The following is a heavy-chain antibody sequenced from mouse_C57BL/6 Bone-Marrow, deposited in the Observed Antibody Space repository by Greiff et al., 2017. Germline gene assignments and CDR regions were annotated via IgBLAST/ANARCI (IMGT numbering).Heavy chain of an antibody. CDR2: IDPSDSYT. V-gene: IGHV1-59*01. D-gene: IGHD6-5*01. CDR1: GYTFTSYW. CDR3: ATYDYYAMDY. Sequence: QVQLQQPGAELVRPGTSVKLSCKASGYTFTSYWMHWVQQRPGQGLEWIGVIDPSDSYTNYNQTFKGKATLTVDTYSSTAYMQLSSLTSEDSAVYYCATYDYYAMDYWGQGTSVTVSS. J-gene: IGHJ4*01.